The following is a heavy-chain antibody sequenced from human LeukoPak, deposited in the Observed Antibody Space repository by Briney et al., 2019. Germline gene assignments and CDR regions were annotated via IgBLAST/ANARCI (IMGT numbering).Heavy chain of an antibody. V-gene: IGHV5-10-1*01. CDR2: IDPSDSYT. CDR3: AQSRITGTADWFDP. CDR1: GYRFTSYW. J-gene: IGHJ5*02. Sequence: GESLKISCEGSGYRFTSYWISWVRQMPGKGLEWMGRIDPSDSYTNYSPSFQGHVTISADKSISTAYLQWSSLKASDNAMYYCAQSRITGTADWFDPWGQGTLVTVSS. D-gene: IGHD1-7*01.